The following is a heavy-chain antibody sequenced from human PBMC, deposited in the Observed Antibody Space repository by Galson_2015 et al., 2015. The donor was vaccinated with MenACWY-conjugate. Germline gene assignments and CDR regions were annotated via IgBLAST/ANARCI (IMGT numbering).Heavy chain of an antibody. CDR3: ARGNTVGAAPYGLDV. D-gene: IGHD1-26*01. CDR2: INPSGGYT. Sequence: SVKVSCKASGYTFTSYHVHWVRQAPGLGLEWMGVINPSGGYTSYAQKFQGRVTMTRDTSTSEVYMEVTSLRSEDTAVYYCARGNTVGAAPYGLDVWGQGTMVTVSS. CDR1: GYTFTSYH. J-gene: IGHJ6*02. V-gene: IGHV1-46*01.